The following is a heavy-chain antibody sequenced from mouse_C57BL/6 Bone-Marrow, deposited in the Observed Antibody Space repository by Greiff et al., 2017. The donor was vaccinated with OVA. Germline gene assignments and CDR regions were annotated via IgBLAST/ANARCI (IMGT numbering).Heavy chain of an antibody. D-gene: IGHD3-2*02. CDR1: GYTFTEYT. CDR2: FYPGSGSI. Sequence: QVQLKQSGAELVKPGASVKLSCKASGYTFTEYTIHWVKQRSGQGLEWIGWFYPGSGSIKYNEKFKDKATLTADKSSSTVYMELSRLTSEDSAVYFCARHEEGTAQATQAWFAYWGQGTLVTVSA. V-gene: IGHV1-62-2*01. J-gene: IGHJ3*01. CDR3: ARHEEGTAQATQAWFAY.